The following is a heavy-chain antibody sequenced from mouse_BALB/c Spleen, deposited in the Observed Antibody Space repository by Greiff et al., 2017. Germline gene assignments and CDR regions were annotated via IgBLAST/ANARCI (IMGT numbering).Heavy chain of an antibody. J-gene: IGHJ2*01. CDR3: ARANDNCSFDD. V-gene: IGHV14-3*02. Sequence: VQLKQSGAELVKPGASVKLSCTASGFNFKDTYMHWVQQRPEQGLEWVGRIDPANGNTKYDPKFKGKATLTVDKSSSTAFMHLNSLTSEDSAVYYYARANDNCSFDDWGQGTTLTVSS. CDR1: GFNFKDTY. CDR2: IDPANGNT. D-gene: IGHD2-1*01.